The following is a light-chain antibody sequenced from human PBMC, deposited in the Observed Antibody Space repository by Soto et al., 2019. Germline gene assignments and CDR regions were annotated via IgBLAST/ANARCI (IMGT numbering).Light chain of an antibody. Sequence: QSVLTQSPSVSGAPGQRVTISCTGTSSNIGAGYEVHWYQQLPGTAPKLLVSGNGNRPSGVPDRMSASKSGTSASLAISGLQSEDEADYYCAAWDDSLKGVVFGGGTQLTVL. CDR1: SSNIGAGYE. CDR2: GNG. V-gene: IGLV1-40*01. CDR3: AAWDDSLKGVV. J-gene: IGLJ2*01.